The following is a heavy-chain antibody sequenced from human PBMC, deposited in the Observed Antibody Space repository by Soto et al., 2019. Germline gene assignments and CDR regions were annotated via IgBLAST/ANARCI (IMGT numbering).Heavy chain of an antibody. Sequence: SVKVSCKASGGTFSSYAISWVRQAPGQGLEWMGGIIPIFGTANYAQKFQGRVTITADESTSTAYMELSSLRSEDTAVYYCARDGRAGDAFDIWGQGTMVTVSS. J-gene: IGHJ3*02. CDR1: GGTFSSYA. CDR2: IIPIFGTA. V-gene: IGHV1-69*13. CDR3: ARDGRAGDAFDI. D-gene: IGHD1-26*01.